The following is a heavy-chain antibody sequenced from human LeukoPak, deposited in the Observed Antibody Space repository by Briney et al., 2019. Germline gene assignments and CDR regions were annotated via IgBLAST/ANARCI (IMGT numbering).Heavy chain of an antibody. D-gene: IGHD3-22*01. CDR3: TRGSIAYYYMDV. CDR2: IYYSGST. CDR1: GGPISSSSYY. J-gene: IGHJ6*03. Sequence: SETLSLTCTVSGGPISSSSYYWSWIRQPPGKGLEWIGYIYYSGSTNYNPSLKSRVTISVDTSKNQFSLKLSSVTAADTAVYYCTRGSIAYYYMDVWGKGTTVTISS. V-gene: IGHV4-61*01.